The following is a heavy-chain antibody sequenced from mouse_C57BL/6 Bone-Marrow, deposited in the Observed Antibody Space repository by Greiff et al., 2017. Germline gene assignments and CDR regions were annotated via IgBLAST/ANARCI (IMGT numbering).Heavy chain of an antibody. D-gene: IGHD1-1*01. CDR2: IHPNSGST. V-gene: IGHV1-64*01. Sequence: QVHVKQPGAELVKPGASVKLSCKASGYTFTSYWMHWVKQRPGQGLEWIGMIHPNSGSTNYNEKFKSKATLTVDKSSSTAYMQLGSLTSEDSAVYYCARSGITDYWGQGTTLTVSS. J-gene: IGHJ2*01. CDR1: GYTFTSYW. CDR3: ARSGITDY.